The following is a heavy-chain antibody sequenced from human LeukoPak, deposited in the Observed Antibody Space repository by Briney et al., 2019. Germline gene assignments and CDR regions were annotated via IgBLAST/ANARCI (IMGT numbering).Heavy chain of an antibody. V-gene: IGHV4-39*07. CDR2: IYSGTT. Sequence: SETLSLTCTVSGDSINSGFYYWGWIRQPPGKGLEWIGSIYSGTTYYNPSLKSRVTISLDTSKNQISLNLSSVTAADTAVYYCASGFTSTWYLVLAYWGQGTPVTVSS. CDR3: ASGFTSTWYLVLAY. D-gene: IGHD6-13*01. J-gene: IGHJ4*02. CDR1: GDSINSGFYY.